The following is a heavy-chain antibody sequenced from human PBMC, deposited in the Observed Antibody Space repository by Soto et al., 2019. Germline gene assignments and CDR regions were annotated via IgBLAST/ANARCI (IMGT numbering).Heavy chain of an antibody. J-gene: IGHJ4*02. CDR2: FNSGGST. D-gene: IGHD1-26*01. Sequence: EVQLVESGGGLVQPGGSLRLSCAASGFTVSSNYMSWVRQAPGKGLEWVSVFNSGGSTSYADSVKGRLTISRDHSKNTLYLQMNSLRAEDTAVYYCAREGVGATTGFDYWGQGTLVTVSS. CDR3: AREGVGATTGFDY. V-gene: IGHV3-66*01. CDR1: GFTVSSNY.